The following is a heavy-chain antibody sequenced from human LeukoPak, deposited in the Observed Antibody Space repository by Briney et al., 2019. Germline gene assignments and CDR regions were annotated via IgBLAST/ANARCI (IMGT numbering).Heavy chain of an antibody. CDR2: ISGSGGST. D-gene: IGHD3-10*02. Sequence: TGGSLRLSCAASGFTFSSYAMSWVRQAPGKGLEWVSAISGSGGSTYYADSVKGRFTISRDNSKNTLYLQMNSLRAEDTAVYYCAKDRWSGQSYNWFDPWGQGTLVTVSS. CDR1: GFTFSSYA. V-gene: IGHV3-23*01. J-gene: IGHJ5*02. CDR3: AKDRWSGQSYNWFDP.